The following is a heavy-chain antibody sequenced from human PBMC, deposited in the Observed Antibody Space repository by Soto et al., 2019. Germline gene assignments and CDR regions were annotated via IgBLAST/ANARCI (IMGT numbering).Heavy chain of an antibody. J-gene: IGHJ4*02. CDR1: GFTLDSYE. V-gene: IGHV3-48*03. CDR3: ATKIYGTTYFSN. Sequence: GGSLRLSCTAPGFTLDSYEMNWVRQAPGKGLEWISYIRGGGSPIYYADSVKGRFTISRDDAKNSVYLQMNSLRAGDTALYYCATKIYGTTYFSNWGQGTLVTVSS. D-gene: IGHD1-7*01. CDR2: IRGGGSPI.